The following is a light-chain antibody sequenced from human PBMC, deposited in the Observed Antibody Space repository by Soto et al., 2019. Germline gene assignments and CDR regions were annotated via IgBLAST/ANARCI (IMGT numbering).Light chain of an antibody. CDR1: QSVSSY. V-gene: IGKV3-15*01. J-gene: IGKJ4*01. Sequence: EIVMTPSPATLSVSPGERATLSCRASQSVSSYLAWYQQKPGQAPRLLIYGASTRATDIPARFSGSGSGTEFTLTISSLQSEDFALYYCQQYNNWPLTFGGGTKV. CDR3: QQYNNWPLT. CDR2: GAS.